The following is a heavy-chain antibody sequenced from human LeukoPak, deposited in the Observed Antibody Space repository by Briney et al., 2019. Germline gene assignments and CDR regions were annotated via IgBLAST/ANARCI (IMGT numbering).Heavy chain of an antibody. D-gene: IGHD2-2*01. J-gene: IGHJ4*02. Sequence: GESLKISCKGSGYSFTTFWIGWVRQMPGKGLVWMGIIYPGDSDTRYSPSFQGQVTISADKSITTAYLQWSSLKASDTAMYFCARRKGCSSTSCPPDYWGQGTMVTVSS. CDR3: ARRKGCSSTSCPPDY. CDR2: IYPGDSDT. CDR1: GYSFTTFW. V-gene: IGHV5-51*01.